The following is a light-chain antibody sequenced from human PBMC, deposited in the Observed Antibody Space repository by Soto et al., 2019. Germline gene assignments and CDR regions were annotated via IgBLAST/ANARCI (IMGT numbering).Light chain of an antibody. CDR2: GAS. V-gene: IGKV3-20*01. J-gene: IGKJ2*01. CDR3: HQYGSSPYT. Sequence: EIVLTQSPGTLSLSPGERATLSCRASQSVSSSYLAWYQQKPGQPPRLLIYGASSRATGIPDRFSGSGSGTDFTLTISRLEPEDFAVYYCHQYGSSPYTFGQGTKLEIK. CDR1: QSVSSSY.